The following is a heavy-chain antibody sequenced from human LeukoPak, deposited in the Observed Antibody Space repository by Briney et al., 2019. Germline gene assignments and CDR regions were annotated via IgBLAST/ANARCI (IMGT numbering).Heavy chain of an antibody. V-gene: IGHV4-34*01. CDR2: INHSGST. D-gene: IGHD3-10*01. CDR3: ARGSRAWFGEPTMAYYFDY. CDR1: GGSFSGYY. Sequence: TSETLSLTCAVYGGSFSGYYWSWIRQPPGKGLEWIGEINHSGSTNYNPSLKSRVTISVDTSKNQFSLKLSSVTAADTAVYYCARGSRAWFGEPTMAYYFDYWGQGTLVTVSS. J-gene: IGHJ4*02.